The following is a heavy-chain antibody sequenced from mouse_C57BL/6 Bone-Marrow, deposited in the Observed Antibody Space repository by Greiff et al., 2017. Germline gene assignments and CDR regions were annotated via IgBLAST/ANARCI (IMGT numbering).Heavy chain of an antibody. CDR3: TTISYGYAWFAY. CDR1: GFNIKDDY. D-gene: IGHD2-2*01. CDR2: IDPENGDT. V-gene: IGHV14-4*01. Sequence: VQLQQSGAELVRPGASVKLSCTASGFNIKDDYMNWVKQRPEQGLEWIGWIDPENGDTEYASKFQGKATITADTSSNTAYLQLSSLTSEDTAVYYCTTISYGYAWFAYWGQGTLVTVSA. J-gene: IGHJ3*01.